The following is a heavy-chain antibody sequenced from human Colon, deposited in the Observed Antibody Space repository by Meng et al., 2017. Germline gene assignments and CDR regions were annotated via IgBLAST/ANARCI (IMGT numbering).Heavy chain of an antibody. CDR1: GGSISGDGYY. Sequence: HVQLQEAGPRLVKPSQTLSLTCVVSGGSISGDGYYWSWIRQHPGKGLEWIGYVHDSGDTYYKSSLKSRITISIDTSENQFSLKLKSVTAADTAVYYCARDPSNRGAFFDPWGQGTLVTVSS. J-gene: IGHJ5*02. V-gene: IGHV4-31*11. D-gene: IGHD3-10*01. CDR2: VHDSGDT. CDR3: ARDPSNRGAFFDP.